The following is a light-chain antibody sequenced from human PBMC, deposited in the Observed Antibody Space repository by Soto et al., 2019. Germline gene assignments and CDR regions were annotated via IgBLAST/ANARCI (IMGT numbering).Light chain of an antibody. CDR2: GAS. CDR3: HQYGSSPRT. Sequence: EIVLTQSPGTLSLSPGERATLSCRASQSVSSSYLAWYQQKPGQAPRLLIYGASSRATGIPDRFRGSGSGTDFTLTISRLEPEDFAVYSCHQYGSSPRTFGQGTKVEIK. V-gene: IGKV3-20*01. CDR1: QSVSSSY. J-gene: IGKJ1*01.